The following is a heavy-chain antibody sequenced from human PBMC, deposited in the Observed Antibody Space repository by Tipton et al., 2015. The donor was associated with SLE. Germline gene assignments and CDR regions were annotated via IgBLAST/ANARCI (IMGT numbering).Heavy chain of an antibody. CDR1: GFTFSSYW. CDR2: VHYSGST. CDR3: ARDSLGFDY. D-gene: IGHD7-27*01. Sequence: LRLSCAASGFTFSSYWMGWIRQTPGKGLDWIGSVHYSGSTYYNPSLKSRVAMSVDTSKNQFSLKLTSVTAAETAVYYCARDSLGFDYWGQGALVTVSA. J-gene: IGHJ4*02. V-gene: IGHV4-28*03.